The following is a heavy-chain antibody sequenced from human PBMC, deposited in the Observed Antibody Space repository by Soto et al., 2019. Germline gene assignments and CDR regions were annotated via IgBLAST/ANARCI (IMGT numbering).Heavy chain of an antibody. V-gene: IGHV3-9*01. D-gene: IGHD3-16*01. CDR1: GFTFDDYA. CDR3: TKDTFYDYVWGSEDY. Sequence: EVQLVESGGGLVQPGRSLRLSCAASGFTFDDYAMHWVRQTPGKGLEWVSGINLNGNNIGYADSVKGRFTISRDNAKNSLYLQMNSLRPEDTALYYCTKDTFYDYVWGSEDYWGQGTLVTVSA. J-gene: IGHJ4*02. CDR2: INLNGNNI.